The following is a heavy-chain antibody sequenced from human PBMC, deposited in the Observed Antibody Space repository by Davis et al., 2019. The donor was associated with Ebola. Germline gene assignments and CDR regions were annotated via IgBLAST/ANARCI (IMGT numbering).Heavy chain of an antibody. CDR2: ISAYNGNT. CDR3: ARDRAYCTHGACFTRYHDYGLDV. D-gene: IGHD2-8*01. CDR1: GYTFTSYG. J-gene: IGHJ6*04. V-gene: IGHV1-18*04. Sequence: AASVKVSCKASGYTFTSYGISWVRQPPGQGPEWMGWISAYNGNTNYAQNLQGRVTMTTDTSTSTAYMELRGLTSDDTAVYYCARDRAYCTHGACFTRYHDYGLDVWGKGTTVTVSS.